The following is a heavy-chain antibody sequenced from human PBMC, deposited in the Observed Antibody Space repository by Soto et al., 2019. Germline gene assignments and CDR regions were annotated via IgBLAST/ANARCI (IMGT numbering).Heavy chain of an antibody. V-gene: IGHV1-18*01. D-gene: IGHD3-3*01. CDR1: GYTFTSYG. J-gene: IGHJ6*03. CDR3: AREGVELRFLEWYGDYYYYMDV. Sequence: ASVKVSCKASGYTFTSYGISWVRQAPGQGLEWMGWISTYNGNTNYAQKVQGRVTMTTDTSTSTAYMELRSLRSDDTAVYYCAREGVELRFLEWYGDYYYYMDVWGKGTTVTVSS. CDR2: ISTYNGNT.